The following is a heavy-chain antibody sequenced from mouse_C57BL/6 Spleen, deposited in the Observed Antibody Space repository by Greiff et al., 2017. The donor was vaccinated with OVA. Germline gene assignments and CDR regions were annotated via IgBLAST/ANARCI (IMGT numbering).Heavy chain of an antibody. J-gene: IGHJ4*01. CDR3: GRNGYYDYSYYAMDY. V-gene: IGHV5-17*01. CDR1: GFTFSDYG. CDR2: ISSGSSTI. Sequence: EVQLVESGGGLVKPGGSLKLSCAASGFTFSDYGMHWVRQAPEKGLEWVAYISSGSSTIYYADPVKGRFTISRANAKNTLCLQMTSLRSEDTAMYYCGRNGYYDYSYYAMDYWGQGTSVTVSS. D-gene: IGHD2-4*01.